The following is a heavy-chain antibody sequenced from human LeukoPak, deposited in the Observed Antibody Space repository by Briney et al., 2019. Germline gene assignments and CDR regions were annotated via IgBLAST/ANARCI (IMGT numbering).Heavy chain of an antibody. Sequence: ASVKVSCKASGYTFTGYYTHWVRQAPGQGLEWMGWINPNSGRTNYAQKFQGRVTMTRDTSISTAYMELSRLISDDTAVYYCARLGYSSGSDNWGQGTLVTVSS. D-gene: IGHD6-19*01. CDR1: GYTFTGYY. V-gene: IGHV1-2*02. CDR3: ARLGYSSGSDN. J-gene: IGHJ4*02. CDR2: INPNSGRT.